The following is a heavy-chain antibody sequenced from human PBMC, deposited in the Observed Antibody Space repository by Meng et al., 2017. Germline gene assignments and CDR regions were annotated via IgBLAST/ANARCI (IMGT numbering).Heavy chain of an antibody. J-gene: IGHJ4*02. D-gene: IGHD5-12*01. V-gene: IGHV3-9*01. Sequence: SLKISCAASGFTFDDYAMHWVRQAPGKGLEWVSGIRWNSGSIGYADSVKGRVTISRDKANNSLYLQMNSLSAEDTALYYCAKGGYSGYDSIFGDYWGQGTLVTVSS. CDR3: AKGGYSGYDSIFGDY. CDR2: IRWNSGSI. CDR1: GFTFDDYA.